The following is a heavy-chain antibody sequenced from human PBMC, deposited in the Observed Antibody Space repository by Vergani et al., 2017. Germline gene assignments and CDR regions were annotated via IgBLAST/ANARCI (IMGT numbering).Heavy chain of an antibody. D-gene: IGHD3-3*01. CDR1: GFTFSSYG. V-gene: IGHV3-30*18. CDR3: AKTQLRFLEWPTDY. Sequence: VQLVESGGGLVQPGGSLRLSCAASGFTFSSYGMHWVRQAPGKGLEWVAVISYDGSNKYYADSVKGRFTISRDNSKNTLYLQMNSLRAEDTAVYYCAKTQLRFLEWPTDYWGQGTLVTVSS. J-gene: IGHJ4*02. CDR2: ISYDGSNK.